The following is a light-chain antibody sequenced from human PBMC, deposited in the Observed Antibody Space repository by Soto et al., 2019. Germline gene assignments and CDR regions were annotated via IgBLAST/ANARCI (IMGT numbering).Light chain of an antibody. J-gene: IGLJ1*01. CDR1: SSDVGGYNY. CDR3: SSSAGNNNLV. CDR2: EVN. Sequence: QSALTQPPSASGSPGQSVTISCTGTSSDVGGYNYVSWYQHHPGKAPKLIIFEVNKRPSGVPDRFSGSKSGNTASLTVSGLQAEDEADYYCSSSAGNNNLVFGTGTKVTVL. V-gene: IGLV2-8*01.